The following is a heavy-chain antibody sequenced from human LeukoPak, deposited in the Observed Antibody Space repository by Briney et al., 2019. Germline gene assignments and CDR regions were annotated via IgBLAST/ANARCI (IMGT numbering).Heavy chain of an antibody. CDR2: TYYTSKWNL. CDR3: ARGQHSAFDV. CDR1: GDSIFSGSVA. V-gene: IGHV6-1*01. J-gene: IGHJ3*01. Sequence: SQTLSLTCDISGDSIFSGSVAWNWIRQSPSRGLEWLGRTYYTSKWNLDYAVSVKSRIIISSDTSKNQLSLQLNSVTPDDTAVYFCARGQHSAFDVWGQGTVVTVSS.